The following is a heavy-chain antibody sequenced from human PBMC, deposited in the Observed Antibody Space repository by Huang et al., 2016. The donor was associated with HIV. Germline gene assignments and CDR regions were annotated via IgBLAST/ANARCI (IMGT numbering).Heavy chain of an antibody. D-gene: IGHD3-22*01. Sequence: QVQLVQSGAEVKKPGSLVKVSCKASGGSFRNFAIGWVRQAPGQGLEGMGGIIPTRGTANYAQKFQGRVTIIADESTSTAYMELSSLRSEDTAVYYCATVDYYDTSGPQRGYFDNWGQGTLVTVSS. CDR1: GGSFRNFA. V-gene: IGHV1-69*01. CDR2: IIPTRGTA. CDR3: ATVDYYDTSGPQRGYFDN. J-gene: IGHJ4*02.